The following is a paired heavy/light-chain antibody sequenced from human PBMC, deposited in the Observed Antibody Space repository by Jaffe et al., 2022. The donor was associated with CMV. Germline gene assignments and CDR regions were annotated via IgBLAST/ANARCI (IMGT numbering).Heavy chain of an antibody. V-gene: IGHV1-46*01. J-gene: IGHJ6*03. D-gene: IGHD3-22*01. CDR1: GYTFTNYY. CDR2: INPSHGGT. CDR3: ARGGPSSYYSTYYFYYMDV. Sequence: QVQLVQSGAEVKKPGASVKVSCKASGYTFTNYYIHWVRQAPGQGLGWMGIINPSHGGTSYAQTFQGRITMTRDTSTSTVYMELTSLRSEDTAVYYCARGGPSSYYSTYYFYYMDVWGKGSTVTVSS.
Light chain of an antibody. Sequence: DIVMTQSPDSLAVSLGERATINCRSSQSVLYSSSSKNYLAWYQQKPGQPPKLLIYWASTRESGVPDRFSGSGSGTDFTLTISSLQAEDVAVYYCQQYYTTPHTFGQGTKLEIK. J-gene: IGKJ2*01. CDR3: QQYYTTPHT. V-gene: IGKV4-1*01. CDR1: QSVLYSSSSKNY. CDR2: WAS.